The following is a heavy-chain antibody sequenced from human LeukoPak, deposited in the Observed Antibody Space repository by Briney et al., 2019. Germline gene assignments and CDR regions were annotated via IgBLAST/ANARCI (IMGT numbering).Heavy chain of an antibody. D-gene: IGHD3-3*01. CDR2: IWYDGSNK. CDR1: GFTFSSYG. Sequence: GGSLRLSCAASGFTFSSYGMHWVRQAPGKGLEWVAVIWYDGSNKYYADSVKGRFTISRDSSKNTLYLQMNSLRAEDTAVYYCAKDGRYYDFWSGYYLNYYYMDVWGKGTTVTVSS. CDR3: AKDGRYYDFWSGYYLNYYYMDV. V-gene: IGHV3-33*06. J-gene: IGHJ6*03.